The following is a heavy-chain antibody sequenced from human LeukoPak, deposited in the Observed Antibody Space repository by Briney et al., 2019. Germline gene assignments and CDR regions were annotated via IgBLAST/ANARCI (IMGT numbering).Heavy chain of an antibody. CDR3: ARGQGDIVVVPAAAPVAFDI. CDR1: GYTFTGYY. Sequence: ASVKVSCKASGYTFTGYYMHWVRQAPGQGLEWMGWINPNSGGTNYAQKFQGRVTMTRDTSISTAYMELSRLRSEDTAVYYCARGQGDIVVVPAAAPVAFDIWGQGTMVTVSS. V-gene: IGHV1-2*02. CDR2: INPNSGGT. D-gene: IGHD2-2*01. J-gene: IGHJ3*02.